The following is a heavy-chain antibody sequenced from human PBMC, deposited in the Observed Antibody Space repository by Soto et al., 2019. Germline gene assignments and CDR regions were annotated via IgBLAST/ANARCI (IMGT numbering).Heavy chain of an antibody. CDR1: GFTVSSNY. V-gene: IGHV3-53*02. Sequence: EVQLVETGGGLIQPGGSLRLSCAASGFTVSSNYMSWVRQAPGKGLEWVSVMYSGGSTYYADSVKGRFTISRDNSKNTLYLHMNSLRAEDTAVYYCARDQGTGYGMDVWGQGTTVTVAS. J-gene: IGHJ6*02. CDR2: MYSGGST. CDR3: ARDQGTGYGMDV.